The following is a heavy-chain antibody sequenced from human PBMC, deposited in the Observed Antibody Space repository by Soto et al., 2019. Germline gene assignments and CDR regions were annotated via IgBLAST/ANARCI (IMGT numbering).Heavy chain of an antibody. CDR3: ERALVVVTQPDY. Sequence: QVQLVESGGGVVQPGRSLRLSCAASGFTFSSYAMHWVRQAPGKGLEWVAVISYDGSNKYYADSVKGQFTICRDNSKNTLYLQMNSLRAEDTAVYYCERALVVVTQPDYWGQGTLVTVSS. J-gene: IGHJ4*02. CDR2: ISYDGSNK. D-gene: IGHD3-22*01. V-gene: IGHV3-30-3*01. CDR1: GFTFSSYA.